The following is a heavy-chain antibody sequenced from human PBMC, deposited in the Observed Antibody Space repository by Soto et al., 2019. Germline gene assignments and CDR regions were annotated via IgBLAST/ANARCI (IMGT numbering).Heavy chain of an antibody. CDR2: INPNSGGT. J-gene: IGHJ6*02. CDR3: ARGQGSSWYPYYYYYYGMDV. D-gene: IGHD6-13*01. V-gene: IGHV1-2*02. Sequence: ASVKVSCKASGYTFTGYYMHWVRQAPGQGLEWMGWINPNSGGTNYAQKFQGRVTMTRDTSISTAYMELSRLRSDDTAVYYCARGQGSSWYPYYYYYYGMDVWGQGTTVTVSS. CDR1: GYTFTGYY.